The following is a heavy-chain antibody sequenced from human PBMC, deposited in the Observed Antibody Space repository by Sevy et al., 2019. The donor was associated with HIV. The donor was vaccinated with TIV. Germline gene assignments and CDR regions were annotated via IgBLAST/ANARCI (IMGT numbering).Heavy chain of an antibody. D-gene: IGHD6-19*01. Sequence: GGSLRLSVAVSGFTFSNYWMSWVRQAPGKGLEWVANINEDRREKYYVGSVKGRFTISRDNAGNSLYLEMNNLRTEDTAVYYCASSVNSGWSGAFDIWGQGTMVTVSS. CDR3: ASSVNSGWSGAFDI. CDR1: GFTFSNYW. CDR2: INEDRREK. V-gene: IGHV3-7*01. J-gene: IGHJ3*02.